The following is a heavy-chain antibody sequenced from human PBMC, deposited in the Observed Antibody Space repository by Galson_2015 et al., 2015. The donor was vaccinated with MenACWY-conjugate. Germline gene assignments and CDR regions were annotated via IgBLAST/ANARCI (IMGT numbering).Heavy chain of an antibody. CDR1: GFTFSSYT. D-gene: IGHD2/OR15-2a*01. Sequence: SLRLSCAASGFTFSSYTMSWVRQAPGKGLEWASSISSGSTYIFYADSVKGRFSISRDNAKNSLFLQMDSLRAEDTAVYYCARDWYIVKEDNWFDPWGQGTLVTVSS. J-gene: IGHJ5*02. V-gene: IGHV3-21*01. CDR3: ARDWYIVKEDNWFDP. CDR2: ISSGSTYI.